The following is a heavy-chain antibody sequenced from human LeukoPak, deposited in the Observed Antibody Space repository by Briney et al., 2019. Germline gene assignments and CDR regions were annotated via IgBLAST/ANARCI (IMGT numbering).Heavy chain of an antibody. V-gene: IGHV4-59*01. J-gene: IGHJ4*02. CDR3: ARGVYIAAAQYAY. CDR2: IYYSGTT. CDR1: GGSISIYY. D-gene: IGHD6-13*01. Sequence: SETLSLTCTVSGGSISIYYWSWIRQPPGKGLEWIGYIYYSGTTNYNPSLKSRVTISVDTSKNQFSLKLSSVTAADTAVYYCARGVYIAAAQYAYWGQGTLVTVSS.